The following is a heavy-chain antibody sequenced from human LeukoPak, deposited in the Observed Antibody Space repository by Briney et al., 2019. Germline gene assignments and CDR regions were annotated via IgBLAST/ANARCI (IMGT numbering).Heavy chain of an antibody. J-gene: IGHJ4*02. CDR2: IKPDGST. D-gene: IGHD4-17*01. V-gene: IGHV3-74*01. CDR1: GFTFSSHW. CDR3: AREGSDGDYVFDY. Sequence: GGSLRLSCAASGFTFSSHWMHWVRQAPGKGLVWVSRIKPDGSTYYADSVKGRFTVSRDNAKNSLYLQMNSLRAEDTAVYYCAREGSDGDYVFDYWGQGTLVTVSS.